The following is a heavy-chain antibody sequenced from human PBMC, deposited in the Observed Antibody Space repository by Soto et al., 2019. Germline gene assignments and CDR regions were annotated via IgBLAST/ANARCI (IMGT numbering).Heavy chain of an antibody. Sequence: QVQLQESGPGLVKPSETLSLTCTVSGGSISSYYWSWIRQPPGKGLEWIGYSYYSGSTNYNPSLKSRVTISVDTSKNQFSLKLSSVTAADTAVYYCARVGSNYYYMDVWVKGTTVTVSS. D-gene: IGHD3-16*01. CDR2: SYYSGST. J-gene: IGHJ6*03. CDR1: GGSISSYY. V-gene: IGHV4-59*01. CDR3: ARVGSNYYYMDV.